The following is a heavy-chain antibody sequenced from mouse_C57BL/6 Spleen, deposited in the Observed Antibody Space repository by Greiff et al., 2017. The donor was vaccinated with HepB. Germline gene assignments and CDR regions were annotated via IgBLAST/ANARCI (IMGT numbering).Heavy chain of an antibody. Sequence: EVMLVESEGGLVQPGSSMKLSCTASGFTFSDYYMAWVRQVPEKGLEWVANINYDGSSTYYLDSLKSRFIISRDNAKNILYLQMSSLKSEDTATYYCARGGDYGSSYYWYFDVWGTGTTVTVSS. J-gene: IGHJ1*03. V-gene: IGHV5-16*01. CDR2: INYDGSST. D-gene: IGHD1-1*01. CDR1: GFTFSDYY. CDR3: ARGGDYGSSYYWYFDV.